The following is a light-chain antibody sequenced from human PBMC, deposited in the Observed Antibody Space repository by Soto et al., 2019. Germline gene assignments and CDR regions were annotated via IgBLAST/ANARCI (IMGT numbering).Light chain of an antibody. CDR3: QQYNNWPLT. CDR2: GAS. J-gene: IGKJ4*01. Sequence: DIVMTQSPATLSVSPGERATLSCRASHRVSSYLAWYQQKPGQAPRLLIYGASTRATGIPARFSGSGSGTEFTLTISSLQSEDFAVYYCQQYNNWPLTFGAGAKV. CDR1: HRVSSY. V-gene: IGKV3-15*01.